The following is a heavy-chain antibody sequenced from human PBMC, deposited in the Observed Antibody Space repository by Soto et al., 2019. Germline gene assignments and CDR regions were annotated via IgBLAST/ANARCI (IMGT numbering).Heavy chain of an antibody. J-gene: IGHJ5*02. CDR3: ARDSPLFDFWIGSPNRFAP. CDR1: GFTLSTYW. V-gene: IGHV3-7*01. CDR2: IKQDGSEK. Sequence: EVQLVESGGGLVQPGGSLRLSCAASGFTLSTYWMSWVRQVPGKGLECLANIKQDGSEKYYVGSVKGRFTISRDNAKNSVFLQMNSLRAEDTAVYYCARDSPLFDFWIGSPNRFAPWGQGTRVTVSS. D-gene: IGHD3-3*01.